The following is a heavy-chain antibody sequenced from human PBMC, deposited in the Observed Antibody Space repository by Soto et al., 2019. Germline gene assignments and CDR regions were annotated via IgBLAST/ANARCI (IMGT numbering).Heavy chain of an antibody. CDR1: AFSFSSSG. D-gene: IGHD1-26*01. V-gene: IGHV3-33*01. Sequence: QAQLEESGGGVVQPGTSLRLFCAASAFSFSSSGMHWVRQAPGKGLEWVAAIWDDGGNKYYADSVKGRFTISRDNSKNTLFLQMNSLRAEDTALYYCARSSGSYFAAFYDTWGQGTLVSVSS. CDR2: IWDDGGNK. J-gene: IGHJ5*02. CDR3: ARSSGSYFAAFYDT.